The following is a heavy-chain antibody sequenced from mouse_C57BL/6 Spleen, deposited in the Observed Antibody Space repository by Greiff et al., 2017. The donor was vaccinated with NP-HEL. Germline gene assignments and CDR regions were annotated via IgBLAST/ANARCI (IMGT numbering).Heavy chain of an antibody. CDR2: IYPGDGDT. J-gene: IGHJ4*01. CDR1: GYAFSSSW. Sequence: QVQLKESGPELVKPGASVKISCKASGYAFSSSWMNWVKQRPGKGLEWIGRIYPGDGDTNYNGKFKGKATLTADKSSSTAYMQLSSLTSEDSAVYFCASQGPTIVTWEAMDYWGQGTSVTVSS. V-gene: IGHV1-82*01. D-gene: IGHD2-5*01. CDR3: ASQGPTIVTWEAMDY.